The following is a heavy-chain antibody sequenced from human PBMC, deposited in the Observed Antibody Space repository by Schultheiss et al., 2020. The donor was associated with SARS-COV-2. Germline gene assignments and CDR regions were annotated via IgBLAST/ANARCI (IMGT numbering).Heavy chain of an antibody. CDR1: GFTFSSYA. D-gene: IGHD3-16*02. V-gene: IGHV3-30*01. CDR2: ISYDGSNK. J-gene: IGHJ4*02. Sequence: GESLKISCAASGFTFSSYAMHWVRQAPGKGLEWVAVISYDGSNKYYADSVKGRFTISRDNSKNTLYLQMNSLRAEDTAVYYCAREEVGDYVWGSYRYGGYFDYWGQGTLVTVSS. CDR3: AREEVGDYVWGSYRYGGYFDY.